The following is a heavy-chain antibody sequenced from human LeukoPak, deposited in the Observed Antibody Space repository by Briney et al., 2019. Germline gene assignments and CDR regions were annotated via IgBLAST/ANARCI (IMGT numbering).Heavy chain of an antibody. D-gene: IGHD2-2*03. CDR2: IHHDGSNK. Sequence: PGGSLRLSCAASGFTFSSYGMHWVRQAPGKGLAWVTFIHHDGSNKYYADSVKGRFTISRDNAKNSLYLQMNSLRAEDTAVYYCARRDGYCSSTSCYEYFQHWGQGTLVTVSS. CDR3: ARRDGYCSSTSCYEYFQH. V-gene: IGHV3-30*02. CDR1: GFTFSSYG. J-gene: IGHJ1*01.